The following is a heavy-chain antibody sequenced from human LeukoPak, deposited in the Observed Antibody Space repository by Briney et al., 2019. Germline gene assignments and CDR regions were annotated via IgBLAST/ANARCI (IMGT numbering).Heavy chain of an antibody. J-gene: IGHJ4*02. CDR1: GFTFSSYA. Sequence: GGSLRLSCAASGFTFSSYAMSWVRQAPGKGLEWVSTISGGGGSTYYADSVKGRFTISRDNSKNTLYLQMNSLRAEDTAVYYCAKDRYSSSWYLDYWGQGTLVTVSS. CDR3: AKDRYSSSWYLDY. V-gene: IGHV3-23*01. D-gene: IGHD6-13*01. CDR2: ISGGGGST.